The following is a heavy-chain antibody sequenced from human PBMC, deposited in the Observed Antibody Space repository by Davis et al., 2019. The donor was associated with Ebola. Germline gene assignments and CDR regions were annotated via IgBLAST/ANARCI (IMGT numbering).Heavy chain of an antibody. CDR3: ARGNYGDYIVLYYYNMDV. CDR1: GGSINTYY. Sequence: MPSETLSLTCIVSGGSINTYYWSWIRQAPGKGLEWIGFIYYTGSTNYNPSLKSRVTISVDTSKNQFSLKLSSVTAADTAVYYCARGNYGDYIVLYYYNMDVWGQGTTVTVSS. CDR2: IYYTGST. V-gene: IGHV4-59*01. D-gene: IGHD4-17*01. J-gene: IGHJ6*02.